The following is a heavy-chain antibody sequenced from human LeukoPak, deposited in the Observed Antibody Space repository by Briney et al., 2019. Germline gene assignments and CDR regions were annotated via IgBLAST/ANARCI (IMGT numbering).Heavy chain of an antibody. CDR3: ARSSSDFWSGYSLV. CDR2: IYTSGST. J-gene: IGHJ4*02. CDR1: GGSISSGSYY. V-gene: IGHV4-61*02. Sequence: SQTLSLTCTVSGGSISSGSYYWSWIRQPAGKGLEWIGRIYTSGSTNYNPSLKSRVTISVDTSKNQFSLKLSSVTAADTAVYHCARSSSDFWSGYSLVWGQGTLVTVPS. D-gene: IGHD3-3*01.